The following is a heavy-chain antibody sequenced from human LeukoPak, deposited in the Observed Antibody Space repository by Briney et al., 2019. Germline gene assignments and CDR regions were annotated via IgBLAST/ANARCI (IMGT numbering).Heavy chain of an antibody. CDR3: ARVPYSSGFTFFDY. J-gene: IGHJ4*02. D-gene: IGHD6-19*01. CDR1: GGSISSCTYS. CDR2: IYYSGST. Sequence: PSETLSLTCSVSGGSISSCTYSWGWIRQPPGKGLEWIGYIYYSGSTNYNPSLKSRVTISVDTSKNQFSLKLSSVTAADTAVYYCARVPYSSGFTFFDYWGQGTLVTVSS. V-gene: IGHV4-61*01.